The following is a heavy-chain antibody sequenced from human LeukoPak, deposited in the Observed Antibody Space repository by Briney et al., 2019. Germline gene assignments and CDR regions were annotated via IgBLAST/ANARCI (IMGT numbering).Heavy chain of an antibody. V-gene: IGHV3-23*01. CDR3: AKLKQWQPQRYEY. D-gene: IGHD6-19*01. CDR2: FSGASTN. J-gene: IGHJ4*02. CDR1: GFTFPSYA. Sequence: PGGSLRLSCAASGFTFPSYAMSWVRQAPGKGLEWVSTFSGASTNSYADAVKGRVTISRDNSKNILDLKLNSLRAEDTAVYYCAKLKQWQPQRYEYWGQGALVTVAS.